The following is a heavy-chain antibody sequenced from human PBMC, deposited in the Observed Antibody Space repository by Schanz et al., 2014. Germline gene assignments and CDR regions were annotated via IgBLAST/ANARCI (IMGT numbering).Heavy chain of an antibody. CDR1: GASIESPNW. CDR3: ARLNYDSSGYPYYYGMDV. V-gene: IGHV4-4*02. CDR2: IYHTGST. Sequence: QVPLQESGPGLVKPSGTLSLTCAVSGASIESPNWWSWVRQPPGKGLEWIGQIYHTGSTDFNPSLKSRVTISLDKSKNQSSLKLASVTAADTAVYYCARLNYDSSGYPYYYGMDVWGQGTTVTVSS. D-gene: IGHD3-22*01. J-gene: IGHJ6*02.